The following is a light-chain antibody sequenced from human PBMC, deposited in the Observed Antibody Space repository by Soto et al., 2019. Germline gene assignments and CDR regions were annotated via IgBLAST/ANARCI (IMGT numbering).Light chain of an antibody. Sequence: EIVMTQSPATLSLSPGERATLPCRASQSVSSNLAWYQQKPGQAPRLLIYGASTRATGVPARFSGSGSGTEFTLTISTLQSEDFAVYYCQQYDNWPPLTFGGGTKVDIK. CDR3: QQYDNWPPLT. CDR2: GAS. CDR1: QSVSSN. V-gene: IGKV3-15*01. J-gene: IGKJ4*01.